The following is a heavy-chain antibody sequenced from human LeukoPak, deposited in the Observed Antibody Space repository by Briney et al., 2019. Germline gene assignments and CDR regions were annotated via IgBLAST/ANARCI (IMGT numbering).Heavy chain of an antibody. J-gene: IGHJ6*03. Sequence: PGGSLRLSCAASGFTVSSNYMSWVRQAPGKGLEWVSVIYSGGSTYYAGSVKGRFTISRDNSKNTLYLQMNSLRAEDTAVYYCARDSRGNPYYYYYMDVWGKGTTVTVSS. D-gene: IGHD1-14*01. CDR1: GFTVSSNY. CDR3: ARDSRGNPYYYYYMDV. CDR2: IYSGGST. V-gene: IGHV3-53*01.